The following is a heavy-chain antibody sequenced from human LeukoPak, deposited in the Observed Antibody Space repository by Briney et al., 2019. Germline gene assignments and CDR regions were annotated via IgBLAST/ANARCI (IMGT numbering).Heavy chain of an antibody. Sequence: SETLSLTCAVYGGSFSGYYWSWIRQPPGKGLEWIGKINHRGSTNYNPSLKSRVTISVDTSKNQFSLKLSSVTAADTAVYYCAREPQWLVLGWFDPWGQGTLVTVSS. J-gene: IGHJ5*02. D-gene: IGHD6-19*01. CDR3: AREPQWLVLGWFDP. V-gene: IGHV4-34*01. CDR1: GGSFSGYY. CDR2: INHRGST.